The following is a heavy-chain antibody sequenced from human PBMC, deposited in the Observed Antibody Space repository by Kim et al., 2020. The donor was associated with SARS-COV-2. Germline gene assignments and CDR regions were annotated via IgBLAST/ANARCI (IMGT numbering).Heavy chain of an antibody. J-gene: IGHJ6*02. CDR1: GGSISSSSYY. V-gene: IGHV4-39*01. Sequence: SETLSLTCTVSGGSISSSSYYWGWIRQPPGKGLEWIGSIYYSGSTYYNPSLKSRVTISVDTSKNQFSLKLSSVTAADTAVYYCASYGDHRYYYGMDVWGQGTTVTVSS. CDR2: IYYSGST. CDR3: ASYGDHRYYYGMDV. D-gene: IGHD4-17*01.